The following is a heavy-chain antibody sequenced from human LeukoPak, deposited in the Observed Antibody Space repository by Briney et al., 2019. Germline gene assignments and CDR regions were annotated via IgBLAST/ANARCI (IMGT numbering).Heavy chain of an antibody. Sequence: GASVKVSCKASGYTFTIYAMHWVRQAPGQRLEWMGWINAGNGNTKYSQKFQGRVTITRDTSADTAYMELSSLRSEDTAVYYCARLKYCTNGVCYAGFDYWGQGTLVTVSS. CDR2: INAGNGNT. J-gene: IGHJ4*02. V-gene: IGHV1-3*01. CDR3: ARLKYCTNGVCYAGFDY. D-gene: IGHD2-8*01. CDR1: GYTFTIYA.